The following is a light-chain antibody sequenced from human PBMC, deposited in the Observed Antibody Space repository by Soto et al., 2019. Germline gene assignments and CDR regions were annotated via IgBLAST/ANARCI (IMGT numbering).Light chain of an antibody. J-gene: IGKJ1*01. CDR3: QQYNNWPRT. CDR1: QSVSNN. V-gene: IGKV3-15*01. Sequence: EIVMTQSPATLSVSPGERATLSCRASQSVSNNLAWYQQKPGQAPRLLIYGASTRATGIPARFSGSGSVTEFNLTISSLLSEDFAVYYCQQYNNWPRTFGQGTKVE. CDR2: GAS.